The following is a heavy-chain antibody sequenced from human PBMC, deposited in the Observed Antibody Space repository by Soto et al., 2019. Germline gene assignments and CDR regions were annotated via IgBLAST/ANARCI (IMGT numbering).Heavy chain of an antibody. CDR2: INAGNGNT. J-gene: IGHJ3*02. CDR3: ARPSMIVVVINSAFDI. Sequence: ASVKFSCKSSGYTFTSYAMHWVRQAPGQRLEWMGWINAGNGNTKYSQKFQGRVTITRDTSASTAYMELSSLRSEDTAVYYCARPSMIVVVINSAFDIWGQG. CDR1: GYTFTSYA. V-gene: IGHV1-3*01. D-gene: IGHD3-22*01.